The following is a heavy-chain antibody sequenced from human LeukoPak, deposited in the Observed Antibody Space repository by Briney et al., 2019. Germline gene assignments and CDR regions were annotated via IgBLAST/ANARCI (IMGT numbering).Heavy chain of an antibody. CDR1: GYSISSGYY. J-gene: IGHJ5*02. Sequence: SETLSLTCTVSGYSISSGYYWGWIRQPPGKGLEWIGSIYYSGSTYYNPSLKSRVTISVDTSKNQFSLKLSSVTAADTAVYYCARQAHIAVAGTGWFDPWGQGTLVTVSS. V-gene: IGHV4-38-2*02. CDR3: ARQAHIAVAGTGWFDP. CDR2: IYYSGST. D-gene: IGHD6-19*01.